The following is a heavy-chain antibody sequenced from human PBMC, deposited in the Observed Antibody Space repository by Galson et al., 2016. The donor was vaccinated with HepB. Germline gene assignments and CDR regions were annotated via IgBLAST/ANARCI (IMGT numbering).Heavy chain of an antibody. V-gene: IGHV3-74*01. CDR2: ITGDGSGS. CDR1: GFTFSVYW. CDR3: ARAGGVRWLDV. Sequence: SLRLSCAASGFTFSVYWMHWVRQVPGKGLEWVSRITGDGSGSTSADSVKGRFTISRDNARNTVYLQLNSLRVEDTAVYYCARAGGVRWLDVWGQGTTATVAS. D-gene: IGHD3-10*01. J-gene: IGHJ6*02.